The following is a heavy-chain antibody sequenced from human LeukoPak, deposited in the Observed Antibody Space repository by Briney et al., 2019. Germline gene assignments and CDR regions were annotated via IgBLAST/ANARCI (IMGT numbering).Heavy chain of an antibody. CDR2: IRSKAYGGTT. CDR1: GFTFGDYA. Sequence: PGGSLRLSCTASGFTFGDYAMSWFRQAPGKGLEWVGFIRSKAYGGTTEYAASVKGRFTITTDDSKSIAYLQMNGLKTEYTAVYYCTRGGTVLRYFGIWGQGTMVTVSS. J-gene: IGHJ3*02. CDR3: TRGGTVLRYFGI. V-gene: IGHV3-49*03. D-gene: IGHD3-9*01.